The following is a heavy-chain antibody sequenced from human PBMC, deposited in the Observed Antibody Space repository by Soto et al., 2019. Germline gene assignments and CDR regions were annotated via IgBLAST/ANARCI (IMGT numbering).Heavy chain of an antibody. CDR1: GGSISSGDYY. Sequence: SETLSLTCTVSGGSISSGDYYWSWIRQPPGKGLEWIGYIYYSGSTYYNPSLKSRVTIPVDTSKNQFSLKLSSVTAADTAVYYCARAGGTRYCSGGSCYPYYYYGMDVWGQGTTVTVSS. D-gene: IGHD2-15*01. V-gene: IGHV4-30-4*01. CDR2: IYYSGST. CDR3: ARAGGTRYCSGGSCYPYYYYGMDV. J-gene: IGHJ6*02.